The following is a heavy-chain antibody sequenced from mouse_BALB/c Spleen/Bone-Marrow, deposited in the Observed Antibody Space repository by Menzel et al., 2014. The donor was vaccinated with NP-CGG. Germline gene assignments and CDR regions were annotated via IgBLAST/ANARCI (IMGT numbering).Heavy chain of an antibody. CDR2: IYPGDGST. CDR1: GYTFTSYD. Sequence: QVQLQQSGPELVKPGALVKISCKASGYTFTSYDINRVKQRPGQGLEWIGWIYPGDGSTKYNEKYKRKATLTADKSSSTAYMQLSSLNSENSAMYFCARSGDSSGCGFAYWGQGTQVTVSA. V-gene: IGHV1S56*01. J-gene: IGHJ3*01. D-gene: IGHD3-2*01. CDR3: ARSGDSSGCGFAY.